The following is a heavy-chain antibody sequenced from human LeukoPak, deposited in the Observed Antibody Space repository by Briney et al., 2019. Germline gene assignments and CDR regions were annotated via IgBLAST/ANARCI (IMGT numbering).Heavy chain of an antibody. CDR2: ISSAGSYI. CDR1: GFNLNSYM. CDR3: TRVAQSGPTGWFDP. D-gene: IGHD1-1*01. J-gene: IGHJ5*02. V-gene: IGHV3-21*01. Sequence: GGSLRLSCAASGFNLNSYMLNWVRQAPGKGLEWVSSISSAGSYIYYADSVKGRFTISRDNPGNVVYLQMDSLRAEDTAVYYCTRVAQSGPTGWFDPWGQGTLVTVSS.